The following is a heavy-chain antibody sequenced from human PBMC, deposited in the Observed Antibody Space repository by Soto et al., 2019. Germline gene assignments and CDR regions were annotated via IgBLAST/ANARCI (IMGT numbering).Heavy chain of an antibody. CDR3: ARNVDTTRAYYFDS. Sequence: SETLSLTCTVSGGSISSYYWSWIRQPPGKGLEWIGYIYYSGRTNYNPSLKSRVTMFVDTSKNHFSLKVSSVSAADTAVYYCARNVDTTRAYYFDSWGQGTLVTVPS. J-gene: IGHJ4*02. D-gene: IGHD5-18*01. CDR2: IYYSGRT. V-gene: IGHV4-59*01. CDR1: GGSISSYY.